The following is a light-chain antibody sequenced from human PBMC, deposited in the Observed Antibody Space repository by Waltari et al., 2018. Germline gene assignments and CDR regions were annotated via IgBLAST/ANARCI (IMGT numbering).Light chain of an antibody. CDR1: QSVSNS. J-gene: IGKJ5*01. CDR3: QQTSRTPIT. V-gene: IGKV1-39*01. CDR2: GAS. Sequence: DIEMTQSRSSLSASVGDRVTITCRASQSVSNSLNWYQQKPGKAPKLLIFGASNLHSGVAAKFSGSGSGTDFTLTISSLQPGDSATYYCQQTSRTPITFGQGTRVEIK.